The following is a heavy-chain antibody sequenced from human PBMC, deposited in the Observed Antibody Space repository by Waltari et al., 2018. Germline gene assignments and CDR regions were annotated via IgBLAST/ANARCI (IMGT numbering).Heavy chain of an antibody. CDR1: GITFSSYT. V-gene: IGHV3-23*01. CDR2: LGASGGK. J-gene: IGHJ4*02. Sequence: EVQLLESGGGLVQPGGSLTLSCAASGITFSSYTMRWVRQAPGKWREWVSNLGASGGKFYADSVKGRFTVSRDSSKNTLSLQMNSLRAEDTAVYYCARGPAYYYFDYWDQGTLVTVSS. D-gene: IGHD1-26*01. CDR3: ARGPAYYYFDY.